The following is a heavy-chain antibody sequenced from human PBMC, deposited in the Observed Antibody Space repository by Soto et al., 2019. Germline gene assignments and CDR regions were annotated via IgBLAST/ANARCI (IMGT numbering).Heavy chain of an antibody. CDR1: GGSISSGDNF. J-gene: IGHJ4*02. D-gene: IGHD2-2*01. CDR2: ISYSGST. CDR3: AREKRACSSSRCYGPDY. V-gene: IGHV4-30-4*01. Sequence: TLSLTCTVSGGSISSGDNFWSWIRQPPGKGLEWIGYISYSGSTYYNPSLMSRVTMSVDTSKNQFSLDLTSVTAADTAVYYCAREKRACSSSRCYGPDYWGQGNLVTVSS.